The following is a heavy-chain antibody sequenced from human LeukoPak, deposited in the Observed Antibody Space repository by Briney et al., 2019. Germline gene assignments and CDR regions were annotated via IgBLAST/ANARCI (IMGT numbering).Heavy chain of an antibody. CDR2: IYYSGST. Sequence: SETLSLTCTVSGGSISSSSYYWGWIRQPPGKGLEWIGSIYYSGSTYYNPSLKSRVTISVDTSKNQFSLKLSSVTAADTAVYYCARHLRGYCFDYWGQGTLVTVSS. J-gene: IGHJ4*02. D-gene: IGHD3-16*01. CDR1: GGSISSSSYY. CDR3: ARHLRGYCFDY. V-gene: IGHV4-39*01.